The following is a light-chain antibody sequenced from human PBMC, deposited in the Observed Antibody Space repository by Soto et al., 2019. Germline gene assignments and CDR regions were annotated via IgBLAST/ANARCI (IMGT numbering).Light chain of an antibody. CDR1: SSDVGGYNY. CDR2: DVS. J-gene: IGLJ2*01. CDR3: SSYTSSSTRVV. V-gene: IGLV2-14*01. Sequence: QSALTQPASVSGSPGQSITISCTGTSSDVGGYNYVSWYQQHPGKAPKRMIYDVSNRPSGVSNRFSGSKSGNTASLTISGLQAEDEADYYSSSYTSSSTRVVFGGGTKLT.